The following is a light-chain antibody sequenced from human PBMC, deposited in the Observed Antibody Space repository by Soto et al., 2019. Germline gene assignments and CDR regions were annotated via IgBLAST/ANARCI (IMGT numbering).Light chain of an antibody. V-gene: IGKV3-20*01. CDR3: QQLNSYSEA. CDR2: GAS. J-gene: IGKJ1*01. CDR1: HSVSSSY. Sequence: EIVLTQSPGTLSFSPGERATLSCRASHSVSSSYLAWYQQKPGQAPRLLIYGASSRATGIPDRFSGSGSGTDFTLTISSLQPEDFATYYCQQLNSYSEAFGQGTKVDNK.